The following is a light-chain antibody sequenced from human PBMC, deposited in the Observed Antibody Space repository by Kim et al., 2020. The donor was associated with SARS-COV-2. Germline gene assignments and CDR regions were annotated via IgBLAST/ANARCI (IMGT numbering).Light chain of an antibody. CDR3: QQYDSYPIT. CDR1: QRISIY. Sequence: ASVGDTVTITCRASQRISIYLAWFQQRPGKAPKSLIYGVSRLRSGVPSRFSGSMSGTNFTLTISSLQPEDFATYYCQQYDSYPITFGQGTRLEIK. V-gene: IGKV1-16*01. J-gene: IGKJ5*01. CDR2: GVS.